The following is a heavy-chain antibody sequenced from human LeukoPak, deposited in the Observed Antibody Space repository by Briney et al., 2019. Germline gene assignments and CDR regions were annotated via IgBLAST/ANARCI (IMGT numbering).Heavy chain of an antibody. D-gene: IGHD5-18*01. Sequence: PSETLSLTCAVYGGSFSGYYWSWIRQPPGEGLEWIGEINHSGRTNYNPSLKSRVTISVDTSKNQFSLKLSSVTAADTAVYYCARCNSSRGYSYGPSTYGMDVWGQGSTVTVSS. CDR1: GGSFSGYY. J-gene: IGHJ6*02. CDR3: ARCNSSRGYSYGPSTYGMDV. CDR2: INHSGRT. V-gene: IGHV4-34*01.